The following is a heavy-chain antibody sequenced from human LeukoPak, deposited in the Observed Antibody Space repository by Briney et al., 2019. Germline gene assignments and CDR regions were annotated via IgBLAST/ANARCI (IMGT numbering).Heavy chain of an antibody. CDR1: GYTFTSYG. J-gene: IGHJ3*02. CDR3: ARDRRYYFDTTGYTQMNDNGFDI. Sequence: ASVKVSCKASGYTFTSYGISWVRQAPGQGLEWMGWISAYNGNTNYAQKLQGRVTMTTDTSTSIVYLELRSLKSDDTAVYYCARDRRYYFDTTGYTQMNDNGFDIWGQGTMVTVSS. CDR2: ISAYNGNT. D-gene: IGHD3-22*01. V-gene: IGHV1-18*01.